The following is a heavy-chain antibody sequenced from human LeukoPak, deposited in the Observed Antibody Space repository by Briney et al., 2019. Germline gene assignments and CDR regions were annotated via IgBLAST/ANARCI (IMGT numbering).Heavy chain of an antibody. CDR2: IKQDGGEI. V-gene: IGHV3-7*01. CDR1: GFTFSTYW. CDR3: ARGGPWTVTV. Sequence: GGSLRLSCVASGFTFSTYWMSWARQAPGKGLEWVANIKQDGGEIYYVDSVKGRFTISRDDAKNSLYLQMNSLRAEDTAVYYCARGGPWTVTVWGQGTLVTVSS. J-gene: IGHJ4*02. D-gene: IGHD4-17*01.